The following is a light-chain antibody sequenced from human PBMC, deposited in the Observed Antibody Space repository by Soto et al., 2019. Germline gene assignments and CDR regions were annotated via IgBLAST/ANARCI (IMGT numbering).Light chain of an antibody. CDR2: DAS. V-gene: IGKV1-5*01. CDR1: QSISSY. J-gene: IGKJ1*01. CDR3: LQYSSHSWT. Sequence: DIQMTQSPSSLSASVVDRVTITFRASQSISSYLNWYQQKPGKAPELLIFDASSLKSGVPSRFSGSGSGTEFTLTISRLQPDDVATYYCLQYSSHSWTFGQGTKVDIK.